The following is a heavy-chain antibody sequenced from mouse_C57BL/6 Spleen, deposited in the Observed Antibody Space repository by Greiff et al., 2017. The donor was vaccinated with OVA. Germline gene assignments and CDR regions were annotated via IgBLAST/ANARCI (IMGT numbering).Heavy chain of an antibody. CDR3: ARAGGYDGRLAY. J-gene: IGHJ3*01. CDR1: GYSITSGYY. V-gene: IGHV3-6*01. Sequence: DVKLQESGPGLVKPSQSLSLTCSVTGYSITSGYYWNWIRQFPGNKLEWMGYISYDGSNNYNPSLKNRISITRDTSKNQFFLKLNSVTTEDTATYYCARAGGYDGRLAYWGQGTLVTVSA. D-gene: IGHD2-2*01. CDR2: ISYDGSN.